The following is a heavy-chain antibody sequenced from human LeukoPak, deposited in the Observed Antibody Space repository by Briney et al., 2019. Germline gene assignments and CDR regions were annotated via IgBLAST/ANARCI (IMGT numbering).Heavy chain of an antibody. CDR1: GDSVSSNSAA. D-gene: IGHD6-13*01. V-gene: IGHV6-1*01. J-gene: IGHJ2*01. CDR3: ARDPEPHSSSWYSSWEGYWYFDL. Sequence: SQTLSLTCAISGDSVSSNSAAWNWIRQSPSRGLEWLGRTYYRSKWYNDYAVSVKSRITINPDTSKNQFSLQLNSVTPEDTAVYYCARDPEPHSSSWYSSWEGYWYFDLWGRGTLVTVSS. CDR2: TYYRSKWYN.